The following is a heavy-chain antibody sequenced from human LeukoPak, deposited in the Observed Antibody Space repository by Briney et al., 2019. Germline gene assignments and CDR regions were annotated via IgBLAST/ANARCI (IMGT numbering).Heavy chain of an antibody. CDR3: AHSGIDFDWSEDAFDI. CDR2: ISYDGSNK. CDR1: GFTFSSYA. V-gene: IGHV3-30-3*01. D-gene: IGHD3-9*01. J-gene: IGHJ3*02. Sequence: GGSLRLSCAASGFTFSSYAMHWVRQAPGKGLEWVAVISYDGSNKYYADSVKGRFTISRDNSKNTLYLQMNSLRAEDTAVYYCAHSGIDFDWSEDAFDIWGQGTMVTVSS.